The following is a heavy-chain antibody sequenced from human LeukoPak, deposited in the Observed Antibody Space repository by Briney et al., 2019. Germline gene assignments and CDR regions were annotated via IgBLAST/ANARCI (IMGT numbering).Heavy chain of an antibody. CDR1: GFTFDNYG. CDR3: ARTTNYYFDY. V-gene: IGHV3-20*04. CDR2: INWNGGST. Sequence: GGSLRLSCAASGFTFDNYGMSWVRQVPGKGLEWVSSINWNGGSTGYADSVKGRFTISRDNAKNSLYLQMNSLRAEDTALYYCARTTNYYFDYWGQGTLVTVSS. J-gene: IGHJ4*02. D-gene: IGHD1-26*01.